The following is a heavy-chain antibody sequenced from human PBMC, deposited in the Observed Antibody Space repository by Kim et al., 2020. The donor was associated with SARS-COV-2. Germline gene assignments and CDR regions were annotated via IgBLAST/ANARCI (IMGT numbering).Heavy chain of an antibody. J-gene: IGHJ4*02. CDR1: GFIVTSNY. CDR3: AREYCSGGRCYQYYFDY. CDR2: ISGGGST. Sequence: GGSLRLSCVASGFIVTSNYISWVRQAPGKGLEWVSVISGGGSTYYADSVKGRFTISRDNYKNTVYLQMNNLRAEDTAVYYCAREYCSGGRCYQYYFDYWGQGTLVTVSS. V-gene: IGHV3-53*01. D-gene: IGHD2-15*01.